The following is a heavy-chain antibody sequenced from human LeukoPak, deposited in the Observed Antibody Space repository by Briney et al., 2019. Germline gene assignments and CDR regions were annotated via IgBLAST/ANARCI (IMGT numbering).Heavy chain of an antibody. J-gene: IGHJ4*02. Sequence: SETLSLTCTVSGGSISSYFWSWIRQPPGKGLEWIGYIYYSGSTNYNPSLKSRVTISVDTSKNQFSLKLSSVTAADTAVDYCARGRSGSYYNFDYWGQGTLVTVSS. D-gene: IGHD3-10*01. CDR3: ARGRSGSYYNFDY. CDR2: IYYSGST. CDR1: GGSISSYF. V-gene: IGHV4-59*08.